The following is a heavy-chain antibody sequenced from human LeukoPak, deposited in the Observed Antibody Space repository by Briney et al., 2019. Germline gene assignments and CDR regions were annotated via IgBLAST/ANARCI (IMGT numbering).Heavy chain of an antibody. CDR2: INPNSGGT. Sequence: ASVKVSCKASGYTFTGYYMHWVRQAPGQGLEWMGWINPNSGGTNYAQKSQGWVTMTRDTSISTAYMELSRLRSDDTAVYYCARAQGETHSSSWYRSLWFDPWGQGTLVTVSS. CDR1: GYTFTGYY. CDR3: ARAQGETHSSSWYRSLWFDP. D-gene: IGHD6-13*01. V-gene: IGHV1-2*04. J-gene: IGHJ5*02.